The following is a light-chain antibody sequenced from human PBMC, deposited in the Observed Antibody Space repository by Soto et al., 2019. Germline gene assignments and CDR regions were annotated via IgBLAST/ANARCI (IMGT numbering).Light chain of an antibody. CDR2: DSS. Sequence: QSSLTQPAAATGSPAQSHTIHSTINSSDAGAYTYLTWYPDHPRKAPKLMIYDSSNRLSRVCNRFSGSKSVNTASLTTSGVQSEDEANSYCSSYTSSSTRLVFGTGARVT. J-gene: IGLJ1*01. CDR1: SSDAGAYTY. V-gene: IGLV2-14*03. CDR3: SSYTSSSTRLV.